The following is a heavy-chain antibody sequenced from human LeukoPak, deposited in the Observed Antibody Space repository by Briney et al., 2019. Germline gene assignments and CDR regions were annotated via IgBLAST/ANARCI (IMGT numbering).Heavy chain of an antibody. V-gene: IGHV3-23*01. CDR3: AKSGVQWLVRGAVDY. Sequence: GGSLRLSCVASGFTFTNYAMNWVRQAPGKVLEWVSGIDGSGSGTYYADSVKGRFTISRDNSKNTLFLQLNSLRAEDMAIYYCAKSGVQWLVRGAVDYWGQGTLVTVSS. CDR2: IDGSGSGT. J-gene: IGHJ4*02. CDR1: GFTFTNYA. D-gene: IGHD6-19*01.